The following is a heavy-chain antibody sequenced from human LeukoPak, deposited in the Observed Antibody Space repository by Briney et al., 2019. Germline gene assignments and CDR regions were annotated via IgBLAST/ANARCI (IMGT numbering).Heavy chain of an antibody. V-gene: IGHV4-39*01. CDR2: IYYSGST. CDR3: ARQPPYYYGLDV. Sequence: PSETLSLTCTVSGGSIRSSSYYWGWIRQPPGKGLEWIGNIYYSGSTYYNPSLKSRLTISVDTSKNQFSLKLSSVTAADTAVYYCARQPPYYYGLDVWGQGTTATVSS. J-gene: IGHJ6*02. CDR1: GGSIRSSSYY.